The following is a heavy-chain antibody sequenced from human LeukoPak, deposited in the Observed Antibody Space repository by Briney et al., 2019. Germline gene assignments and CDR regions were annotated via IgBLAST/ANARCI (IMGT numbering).Heavy chain of an antibody. CDR2: IKEDGSDM. CDR3: ARDGWRAWNS. J-gene: IGHJ5*02. V-gene: IGHV3-7*01. CDR1: GFSFSSYS. Sequence: GGSLRLSCAASGFSFSSYSMSWVRQVPGKGLEWVATIKEDGSDMYYVDSLKGRFTISRDNAKNSLYLQMNSLRAEDTAVYFRARDGWRAWNSWGQGTLVTVSS. D-gene: IGHD1-1*01.